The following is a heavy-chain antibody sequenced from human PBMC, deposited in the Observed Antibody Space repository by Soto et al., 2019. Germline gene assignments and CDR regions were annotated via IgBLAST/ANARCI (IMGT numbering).Heavy chain of an antibody. Sequence: EVQLLESGGGLVQPGGSLRLSCVGSGFTFINYAMNWVRQTPGKGLEWVSGISGGGDRTFDADSVKGRFTISRDNSKNTANLQMNSLRADDTAVYYCARKVLGSTSRPDWYYFDLWGRGTLVTVSS. J-gene: IGHJ2*01. V-gene: IGHV3-23*01. CDR3: ARKVLGSTSRPDWYYFDL. CDR1: GFTFINYA. CDR2: ISGGGDRT. D-gene: IGHD2-21*01.